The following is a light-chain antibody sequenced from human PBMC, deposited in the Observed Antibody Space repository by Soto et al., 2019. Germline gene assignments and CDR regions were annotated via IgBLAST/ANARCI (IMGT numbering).Light chain of an antibody. CDR1: QSVWTK. CDR2: SAS. V-gene: IGKV3-15*01. J-gene: IGKJ1*01. Sequence: EIVMTQSPATLSVSPGERATLSCRASQSVWTKLAWYQQKPGQAPRLLIFSASSRATGIPARFSGTGSGTEFTLTINGLQSEDFALYYCQQYDNWPRTFGQGTKVEIK. CDR3: QQYDNWPRT.